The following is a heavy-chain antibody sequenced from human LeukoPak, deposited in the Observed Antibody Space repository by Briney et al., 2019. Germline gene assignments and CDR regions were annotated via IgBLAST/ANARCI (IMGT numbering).Heavy chain of an antibody. CDR2: IFYSGST. J-gene: IGHJ4*02. D-gene: IGHD3-10*02. CDR3: ATLLSSSYYFDY. Sequence: SETLSLTCTVSSGSISTSNYYWGWVRQPPGKALEWIGNIFYSGSTYYSPSLKSRVTISLDTSKNQFSLKLSSVTAADTAVYFCATLLSSSYYFDYWGQGTLVTVSS. CDR1: SGSISTSNYY. V-gene: IGHV4-39*01.